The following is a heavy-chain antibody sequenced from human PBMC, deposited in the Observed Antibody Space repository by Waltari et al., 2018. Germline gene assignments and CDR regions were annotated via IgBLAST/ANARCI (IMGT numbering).Heavy chain of an antibody. CDR1: GFAFRSCG. CDR2: ISYDGNYK. J-gene: IGHJ4*02. V-gene: IGHV3-30-3*01. CDR3: ARVAVPYCGVDCYYTY. D-gene: IGHD2-21*01. Sequence: QVQLVASGVGVVQPGGSLRRSCAASGFAFRSCGRVGVRQAPGKGLEWVAVISYDGNYKYYADSVKGRFTVSRDNSKNTLYLQINSLMPEDTAIYYCARVAVPYCGVDCYYTYWGQGTLVTVSS.